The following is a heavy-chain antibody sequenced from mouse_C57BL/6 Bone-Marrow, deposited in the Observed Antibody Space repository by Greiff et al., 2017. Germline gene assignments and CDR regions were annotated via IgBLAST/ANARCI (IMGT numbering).Heavy chain of an antibody. CDR2: ISSGSSTI. CDR1: GFTFSDYG. J-gene: IGHJ2*01. D-gene: IGHD2-3*01. CDR3: AILYDGYFDY. V-gene: IGHV5-17*01. Sequence: EVMLVESGGSLVKPGGSLKLSCAASGFTFSDYGMHWVRQAPEKGLEWVAYISSGSSTIYYADTVKGRFTISRDNAKNTLFLQMTSLRSEDTAMYYCAILYDGYFDYWGQGTTLTVSS.